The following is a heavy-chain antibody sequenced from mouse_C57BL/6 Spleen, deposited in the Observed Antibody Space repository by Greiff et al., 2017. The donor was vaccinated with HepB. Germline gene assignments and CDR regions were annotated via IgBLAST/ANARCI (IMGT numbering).Heavy chain of an antibody. Sequence: EVMLVESGGGLVQPKGSLKLSCAASGFSFNTYAMNWVRQAPGKGLEWVARIRSKSNNYATYYADSVKDRFTISRDDSESMLYLQMNNLKTEDTAMYYCVRPKIYYGNYDWYFDVWGTGTTVTVSS. CDR3: VRPKIYYGNYDWYFDV. V-gene: IGHV10-1*01. D-gene: IGHD2-1*01. CDR2: IRSKSNNYAT. J-gene: IGHJ1*03. CDR1: GFSFNTYA.